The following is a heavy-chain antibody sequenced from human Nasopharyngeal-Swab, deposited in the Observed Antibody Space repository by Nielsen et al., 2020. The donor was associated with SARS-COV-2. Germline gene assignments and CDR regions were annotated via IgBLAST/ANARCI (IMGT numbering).Heavy chain of an antibody. CDR1: GYTFTSYD. CDR3: ERMMAGYDGYLQN. CDR2: TQLNNGKT. Sequence: ASVKVSCKASGYTFTSYDINWVRQAPGHGLEWLGRTQLNNGKTVFAQKFQGRVTMTWNTSITTAYMRLSGLRSDDTAVYYCERMMAGYDGYLQNWGQGTLVTVSS. D-gene: IGHD2-2*03. V-gene: IGHV1-8*01. J-gene: IGHJ1*01.